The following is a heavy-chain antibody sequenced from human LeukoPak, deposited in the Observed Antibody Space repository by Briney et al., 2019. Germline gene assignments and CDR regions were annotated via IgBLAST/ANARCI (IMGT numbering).Heavy chain of an antibody. Sequence: PGGSLRLSCVASGFTFSHHSISWVRQAPGKGLEWVSAITASGGDTFYAESVEGRFSVSRDDSKSTVFPQMSSLTADDTGIYFCARRGLQGFCSVNSCHSFFDSWGRGTRVIVSS. J-gene: IGHJ5*01. CDR3: ARRGLQGFCSVNSCHSFFDS. CDR1: GFTFSHHS. D-gene: IGHD2-15*01. CDR2: ITASGGDT. V-gene: IGHV3-23*01.